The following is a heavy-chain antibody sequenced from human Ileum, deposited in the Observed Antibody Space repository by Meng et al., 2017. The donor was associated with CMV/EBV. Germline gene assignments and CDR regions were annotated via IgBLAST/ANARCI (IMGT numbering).Heavy chain of an antibody. CDR1: GLTISDHY. Sequence: SGLTISDHYMDWVRQAPGKGLEWVGRSRNKARSYTTEYRASVKDRFIISRDDSKNSLHLQLSSLKTEDTAVYYCARNHFDGSGHYSDNWGQGTLVTVSS. D-gene: IGHD3-22*01. V-gene: IGHV3-72*01. CDR3: ARNHFDGSGHYSDN. CDR2: SRNKARSYTT. J-gene: IGHJ4*02.